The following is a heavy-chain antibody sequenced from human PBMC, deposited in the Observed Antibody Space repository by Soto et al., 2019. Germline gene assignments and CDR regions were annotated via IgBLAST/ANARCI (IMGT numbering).Heavy chain of an antibody. Sequence: RRLSCAASGFTFSDSWMNWVRQAPGKGLEWVAYINTDGSEKNYVDSVKGRFTISRDNTKNSLYLQMNSLRVEDTAVYYCARTPRLLDSWGQGTLVTVSS. CDR1: GFTFSDSW. V-gene: IGHV3-7*01. CDR2: INTDGSEK. J-gene: IGHJ4*02. CDR3: ARTPRLLDS. D-gene: IGHD6-6*01.